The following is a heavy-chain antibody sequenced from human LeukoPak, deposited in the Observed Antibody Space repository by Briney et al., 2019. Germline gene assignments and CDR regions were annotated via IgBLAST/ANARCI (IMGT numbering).Heavy chain of an antibody. Sequence: GGSLRLSCAASGFTASSNYMSWVRQAPGKGLEWVSVIYSGGSTYYADSVKGRFTISRDNSKNTLYLQMNSLRAEDTAVYYCARDCPTYYDFWSGYYGWFDPWGQGTLVTVSS. V-gene: IGHV3-53*01. J-gene: IGHJ5*02. CDR2: IYSGGST. CDR3: ARDCPTYYDFWSGYYGWFDP. D-gene: IGHD3-3*01. CDR1: GFTASSNY.